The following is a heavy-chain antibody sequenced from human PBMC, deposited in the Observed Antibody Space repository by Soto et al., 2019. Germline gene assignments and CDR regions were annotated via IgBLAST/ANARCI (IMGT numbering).Heavy chain of an antibody. CDR3: ARDGAAAAHYYYYGMDV. J-gene: IGHJ6*02. Sequence: EVQLVESGGGLVKPGGSLRLSCAASGFTFSSYSMNWVRQAPGKGLEWVSSISSSSSYIYYADSVKGRFTISRDNAKNSLYLQMNSLRAEDTAVYYCARDGAAAAHYYYYGMDVWGQGTTVTVSS. V-gene: IGHV3-21*01. D-gene: IGHD6-13*01. CDR2: ISSSSSYI. CDR1: GFTFSSYS.